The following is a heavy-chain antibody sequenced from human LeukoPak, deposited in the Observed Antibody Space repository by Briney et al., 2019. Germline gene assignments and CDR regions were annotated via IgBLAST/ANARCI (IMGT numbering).Heavy chain of an antibody. D-gene: IGHD3-22*01. CDR1: GFIFSSYS. Sequence: GGSLRLSCATSGFIFSSYSMNWVRQAPGKGLEWVSYISSSSRTIYYADSAKGRFTISRDNAKNSLYLQMNSLRAEDTAVYYCARDFHVRNYDIGGYSYWGQGTPVTVSS. CDR2: ISSSSRTI. J-gene: IGHJ4*02. V-gene: IGHV3-48*01. CDR3: ARDFHVRNYDIGGYSY.